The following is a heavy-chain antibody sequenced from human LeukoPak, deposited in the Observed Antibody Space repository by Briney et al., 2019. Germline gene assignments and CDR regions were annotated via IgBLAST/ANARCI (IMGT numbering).Heavy chain of an antibody. CDR3: ATDVLGYYYDSSGEGDFDY. CDR2: IYTSGST. CDR1: GGSISSGSYY. V-gene: IGHV4-61*02. D-gene: IGHD3-22*01. Sequence: SQTLSLTCTVSGGSISSGSYYWSWIRQPAGKGLEWIGRIYTSGSTNYNPSLKSRVTISVDTSKNQFSLKLSSVTAADTAVYYCATDVLGYYYDSSGEGDFDYWGQGTLVTVSS. J-gene: IGHJ4*02.